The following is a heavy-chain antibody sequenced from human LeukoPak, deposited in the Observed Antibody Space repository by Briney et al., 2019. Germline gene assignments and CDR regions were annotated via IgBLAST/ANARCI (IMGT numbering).Heavy chain of an antibody. J-gene: IGHJ4*02. D-gene: IGHD3-22*01. V-gene: IGHV4-59*12. Sequence: PSETLSLTCTVSGGSISSYYWSWIRQPPGKGLEWIGYIYYSGSTNYNPSLKSRVTISVDTSKNQFSLKLSSVTAADTAVYYCARRFPDSSGYSEFFDYWGQGTLVTVSS. CDR2: IYYSGST. CDR1: GGSISSYY. CDR3: ARRFPDSSGYSEFFDY.